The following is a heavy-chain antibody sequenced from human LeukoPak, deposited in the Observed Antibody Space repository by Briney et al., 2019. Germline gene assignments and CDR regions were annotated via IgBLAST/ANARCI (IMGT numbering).Heavy chain of an antibody. J-gene: IGHJ4*02. V-gene: IGHV1-2*02. CDR3: ARALDIVATIVDY. Sequence: ASVKVSCKASGYTFTGYYTHWVRQAPGQGLEWMGWINPNSGGTNYAQKFQGRVTMTRDTSISTAYMELSRLRSDDTAVYYCARALDIVATIVDYWGQGTLVTVSS. D-gene: IGHD5-12*01. CDR1: GYTFTGYY. CDR2: INPNSGGT.